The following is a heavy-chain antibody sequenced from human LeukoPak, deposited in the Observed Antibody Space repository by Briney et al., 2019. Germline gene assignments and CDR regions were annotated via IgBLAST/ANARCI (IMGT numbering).Heavy chain of an antibody. J-gene: IGHJ5*02. CDR1: GASISNSAYY. V-gene: IGHV4-39*01. CDR2: VHYSGST. D-gene: IGHD3-3*01. CDR3: ARLFFVIDT. Sequence: PSETLSLSCTVSGASISNSAYYWFWIRQPPGEGLECIGTVHYSGSTFYNPSLKSRVNISVDTSKNQFSLQLSSVTAADTAVYYCARLFFVIDTWGQGTLVTVSS.